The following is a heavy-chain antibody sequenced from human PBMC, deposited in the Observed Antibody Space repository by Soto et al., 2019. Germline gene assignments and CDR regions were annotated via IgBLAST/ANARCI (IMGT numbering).Heavy chain of an antibody. CDR3: ARSPHSSSSGYYFDY. CDR2: INPSGGST. J-gene: IGHJ4*02. CDR1: GYTFTSYY. V-gene: IGHV1-46*01. D-gene: IGHD6-6*01. Sequence: GASVEVSCKASGYTFTSYYMHWVRQAPGQGLEWMGIINPSGGSTSYAQKFQGRVTMTRDTSTSTVYMELSSLRSEDTAVYYCARSPHSSSSGYYFDYWGQGTLVTVSS.